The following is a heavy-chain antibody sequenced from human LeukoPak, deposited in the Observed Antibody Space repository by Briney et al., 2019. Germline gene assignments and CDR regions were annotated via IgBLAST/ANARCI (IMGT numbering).Heavy chain of an antibody. V-gene: IGHV3-74*01. CDR1: GFTFSSYW. D-gene: IGHD5-18*01. CDR3: ARHLSGVTGYTYGRGIDY. CDR2: IKSDGSS. Sequence: PGGSLRLSCAASGFTFSSYWMHWVRQAPGKGLVWVSRIKSDGSSIYADSVKGRFTISRDNAKKSLYLQMNSLRAEDTAVYYCARHLSGVTGYTYGRGIDYWGQGTLVTVSS. J-gene: IGHJ4*02.